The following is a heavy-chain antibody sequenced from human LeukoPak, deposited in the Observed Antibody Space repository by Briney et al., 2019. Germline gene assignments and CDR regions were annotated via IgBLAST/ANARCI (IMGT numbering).Heavy chain of an antibody. J-gene: IGHJ4*02. V-gene: IGHV1-24*01. CDR1: GYTLTELS. CDR2: FDPEDGET. CDR3: ATDPDAYGDYEVAY. Sequence: ASVKVSCKVSGYTLTELSMHWVRQAPGKGLEWMGGFDPEDGETIYAQKFQGRVTMTEDTSTDTAYMELSSLRSEDTAVYYCATDPDAYGDYEVAYWGQGTLVTVSS. D-gene: IGHD4-17*01.